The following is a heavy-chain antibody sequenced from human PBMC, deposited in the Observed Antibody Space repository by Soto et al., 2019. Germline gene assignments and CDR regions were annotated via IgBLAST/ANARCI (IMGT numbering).Heavy chain of an antibody. CDR1: GYTFTGYA. Sequence: ASVKVSCKASGYTFTGYAIHWVRQAPGQRLEWMGWINGGNGDTKYSQKFQGRVTITRDTSASTAYMELTSLGSEDTAVYHCARGYCSSTSCQYYFDYWGQGTPGTVSA. J-gene: IGHJ4*02. CDR2: INGGNGDT. CDR3: ARGYCSSTSCQYYFDY. D-gene: IGHD2-2*01. V-gene: IGHV1-3*01.